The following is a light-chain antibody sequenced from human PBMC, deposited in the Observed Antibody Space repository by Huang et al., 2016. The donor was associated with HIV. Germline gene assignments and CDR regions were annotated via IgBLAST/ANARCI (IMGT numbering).Light chain of an antibody. CDR1: QNINTY. J-gene: IGKJ4*01. CDR2: DAS. CDR3: QQRSSWPLT. Sequence: EIVLTQSPVTLSMSPGQRATLSCRASQNINTYLAWYQQKPGQAPRLLIYDASNRATGIPARFSGSGSGTGFTLTISSLEPEDFVVYFCQQRSSWPLTFGGGTTIEIK. V-gene: IGKV3-11*01.